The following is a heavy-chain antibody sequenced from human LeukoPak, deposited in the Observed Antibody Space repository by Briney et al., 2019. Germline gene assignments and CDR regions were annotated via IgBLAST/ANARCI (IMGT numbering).Heavy chain of an antibody. CDR1: GYTFTSYC. CDR2: INPSGGST. V-gene: IGHV1-46*01. CDR3: ARERLLSARGNWFDP. J-gene: IGHJ5*02. Sequence: ASVKVSCKASGYTFTSYCMHWVRQAPGQGLEWMGIINPSGGSTSYAQKFQGRVTMTRDTSTSTVYMELSSLRSEDTAVYYCARERLLSARGNWFDPWGQGTLVTVSS. D-gene: IGHD3-3*01.